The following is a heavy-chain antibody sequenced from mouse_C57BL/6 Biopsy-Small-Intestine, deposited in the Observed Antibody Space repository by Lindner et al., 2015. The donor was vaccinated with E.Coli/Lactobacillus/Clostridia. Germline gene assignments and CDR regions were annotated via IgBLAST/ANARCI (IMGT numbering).Heavy chain of an antibody. CDR3: ASSGYYYAMDY. V-gene: IGHV5-17*01. D-gene: IGHD2-2*01. CDR2: ISSGSSTI. Sequence: EVQLQESGGGLVKPGGSLKLSCAASGFTFSDYGMHWVRQAPEKGLEWVAYISSGSSTIYYADTVKGRFTISRDNAKNTLFLQMTSLRSEDTAMYYCASSGYYYAMDYWGQGTSVTVSS. CDR1: GFTFSDYG. J-gene: IGHJ4*01.